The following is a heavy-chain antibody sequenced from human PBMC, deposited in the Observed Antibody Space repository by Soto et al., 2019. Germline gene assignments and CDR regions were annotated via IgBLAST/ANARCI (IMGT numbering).Heavy chain of an antibody. V-gene: IGHV4-59*01. CDR3: ARTQRYFDWLLPFDY. J-gene: IGHJ4*02. CDR1: GGSISSNY. CDR2: IYYRGST. D-gene: IGHD3-9*01. Sequence: SETLPLTCTVSGGSISSNYWSWIRQPPGKGLEWIAYIYYRGSTNYNPSLKSRVTMSVDTSTNQFSLKLSSVTAADTAVYYCARTQRYFDWLLPFDYWGQGTLVTVSS.